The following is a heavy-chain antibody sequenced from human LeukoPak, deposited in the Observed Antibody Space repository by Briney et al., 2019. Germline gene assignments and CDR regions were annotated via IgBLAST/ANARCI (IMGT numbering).Heavy chain of an antibody. J-gene: IGHJ4*02. CDR3: ATSFLGWGIAVAGTVPSEPGFIGY. D-gene: IGHD6-19*01. V-gene: IGHV1-18*01. CDR2: ISAYNGNT. Sequence: GASVKVSCKASGYTFTSYGISWVRQAPGQGLEWMGWISAYNGNTNYAQKLQGRVTMTTDTSTSTAYMELRSLRSDDTAVYYCATSFLGWGIAVAGTVPSEPGFIGYWGQGTLVTVSS. CDR1: GYTFTSYG.